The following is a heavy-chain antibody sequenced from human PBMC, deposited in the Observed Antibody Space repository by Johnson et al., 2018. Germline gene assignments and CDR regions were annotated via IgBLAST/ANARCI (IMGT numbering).Heavy chain of an antibody. D-gene: IGHD2-2*02. CDR3: ARGYCSSTSCYTSYYYYGMDV. J-gene: IGHJ6*02. CDR2: IIPIFGTA. Sequence: QVQLVQSGAEVKKPGSSVKVSCKASGGTFSSYAISWVRQAPGQGLEWMGGIIPIFGTANYAQKFQGRVTITADDSTSTACMELSSLRSEDTAVYYCARGYCSSTSCYTSYYYYGMDVWGQGTTVTVSS. V-gene: IGHV1-69*12. CDR1: GGTFSSYA.